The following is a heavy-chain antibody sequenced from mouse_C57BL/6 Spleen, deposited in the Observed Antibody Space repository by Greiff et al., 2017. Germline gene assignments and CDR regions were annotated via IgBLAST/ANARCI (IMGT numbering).Heavy chain of an antibody. Sequence: EVQLQQSGPELVKPGASVKISCKASGYTFTDYYMNWVKQSHGKSLEWIGDINPNNGGTSYNQKFKGKATLTVDKSSSTAYMELRSLTSEDSAVYYCARWNTGTKGGYWGQGTTLTVSS. CDR2: INPNNGGT. D-gene: IGHD4-1*01. CDR3: ARWNTGTKGGY. V-gene: IGHV1-26*01. J-gene: IGHJ2*01. CDR1: GYTFTDYY.